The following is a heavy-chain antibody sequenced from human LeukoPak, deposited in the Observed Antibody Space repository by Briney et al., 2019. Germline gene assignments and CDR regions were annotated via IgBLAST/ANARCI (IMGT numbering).Heavy chain of an antibody. Sequence: QTSETLSLTCSVSGGSISLSYYYWGWIRQPPGKALEWIGSVYYSGTTYYNPSLKSRVTISVDTSKNQFSLKLSSVTAADTAVYYCARLDVMAIDYWGQGTLVTVSS. J-gene: IGHJ4*02. CDR1: GGSISLSYYY. CDR2: VYYSGTT. V-gene: IGHV4-39*01. D-gene: IGHD5-24*01. CDR3: ARLDVMAIDY.